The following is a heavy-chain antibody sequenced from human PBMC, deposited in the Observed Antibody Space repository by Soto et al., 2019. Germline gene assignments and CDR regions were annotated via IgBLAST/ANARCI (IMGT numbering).Heavy chain of an antibody. V-gene: IGHV1-18*01. CDR3: ARDFMKSSSWPYYFDY. CDR1: GYTFTTYG. D-gene: IGHD6-13*01. J-gene: IGHJ4*02. Sequence: QVQLVQSGAEVKKPGASVKVSCKASGYTFTTYGISWVRQAPGQGLEWMGWISAYSGSTKFAQKLQGRVTMTTDTSTTTAYMELRSLTADDTAVYYCARDFMKSSSWPYYFDYWGQGTLVTVSS. CDR2: ISAYSGST.